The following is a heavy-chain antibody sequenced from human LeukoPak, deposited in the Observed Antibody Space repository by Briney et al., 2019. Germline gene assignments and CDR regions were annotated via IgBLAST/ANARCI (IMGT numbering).Heavy chain of an antibody. Sequence: SETLSLTCTVSGGSISSYYWSWIRQPPGKGLEWIGYIYYSGSTNYNPSLKSRVTISVDTSKNQFSLKLSSVTAADTAVYYCARSGGDPYSGGWHGGYFDYWGQGTLVTVSS. D-gene: IGHD6-19*01. V-gene: IGHV4-59*08. CDR2: IYYSGST. CDR1: GGSISSYY. J-gene: IGHJ4*02. CDR3: ARSGGDPYSGGWHGGYFDY.